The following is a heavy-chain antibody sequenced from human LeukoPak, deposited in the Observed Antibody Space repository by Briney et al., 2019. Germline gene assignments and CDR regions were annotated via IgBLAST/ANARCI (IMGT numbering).Heavy chain of an antibody. D-gene: IGHD3-3*01. Sequence: ASVKVSCKASGYTFTSYDINWVRQATGQGLGWMGWMNPNSGNTGYAQKFQGRGTITRNTSISTAYMELSSLRSEDTAVYYCAANLRHYDFWSGSYYYYYMDVWGKGTTVTVSS. CDR3: AANLRHYDFWSGSYYYYYMDV. CDR1: GYTFTSYD. CDR2: MNPNSGNT. V-gene: IGHV1-8*03. J-gene: IGHJ6*03.